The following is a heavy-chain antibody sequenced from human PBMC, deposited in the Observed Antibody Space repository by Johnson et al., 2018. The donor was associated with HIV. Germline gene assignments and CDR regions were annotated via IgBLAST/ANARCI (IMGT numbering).Heavy chain of an antibody. CDR3: ARACRDGYTCDVYDI. V-gene: IGHV3-20*04. D-gene: IGHD5-24*01. J-gene: IGHJ3*02. CDR1: GLTFDDYG. CDR2: ISWNGGST. Sequence: VQLVESGGCVVRPGGSLRLSCAASGLTFDDYGMSWVRQAPGKGLEWVSGISWNGGSTGYADSVKGRFTISRDNSKNTLYLQMNSLSAEDTAVYYCARACRDGYTCDVYDIWGQGTMVTVSS.